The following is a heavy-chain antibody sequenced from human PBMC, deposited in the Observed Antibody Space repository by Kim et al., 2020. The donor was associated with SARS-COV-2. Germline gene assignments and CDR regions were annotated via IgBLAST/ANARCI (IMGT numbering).Heavy chain of an antibody. V-gene: IGHV6-1*01. D-gene: IGHD2-2*01. Sequence: DYAVSVRSRITINPDTSKNQFSLQLNSVTPEDTAVYYCAREDADTLLFDYWGQGTLVTVSS. CDR3: AREDADTLLFDY. J-gene: IGHJ4*02.